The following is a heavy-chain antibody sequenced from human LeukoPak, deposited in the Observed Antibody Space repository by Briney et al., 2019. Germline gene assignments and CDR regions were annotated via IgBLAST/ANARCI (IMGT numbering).Heavy chain of an antibody. CDR2: ISSSGSSI. J-gene: IGHJ4*02. Sequence: PGGSLRLSCAASGFTFSSYEMNWVRQAPGKGLEWVPYISSSGSSIYYADSVKGRFTISRDNAKNSLYLQMNSLRAEDTAVYYCARAKGFYDYVWGSGDHYFDYWGQGTLVTVSS. CDR3: ARAKGFYDYVWGSGDHYFDY. CDR1: GFTFSSYE. V-gene: IGHV3-48*03. D-gene: IGHD3-16*01.